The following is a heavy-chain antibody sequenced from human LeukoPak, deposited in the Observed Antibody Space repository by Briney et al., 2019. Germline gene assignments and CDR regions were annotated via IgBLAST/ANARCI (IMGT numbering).Heavy chain of an antibody. D-gene: IGHD2-21*01. Sequence: PGGSLRLSCAGAGFTFSVYGMSWVRQAPGKGLEWVSSISNSGATIYYADSVKGRFTISRDNSRNTLYLQMNSLRVEDTAIYFCAKDKCGAFCGGDWGQGTLVTVSS. V-gene: IGHV3-23*01. CDR2: ISNSGATI. CDR3: AKDKCGAFCGGD. J-gene: IGHJ4*02. CDR1: GFTFSVYG.